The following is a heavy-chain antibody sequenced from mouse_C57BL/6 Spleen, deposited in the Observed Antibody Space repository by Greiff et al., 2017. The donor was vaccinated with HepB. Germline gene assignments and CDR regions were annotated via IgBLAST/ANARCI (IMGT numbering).Heavy chain of an antibody. Sequence: VQLQESGPGLVAPSQSLSITCTVSGFSLTSYAISWVRQPPGKGLEWLGVIWTGGGTNYNSALKSRLSISKDNSKSQVFLKMNSLQTDDTARYYCARSDYDGYYYAMDDWGQGTSVTVSS. V-gene: IGHV2-9-1*01. CDR2: IWTGGGT. CDR3: ARSDYDGYYYAMDD. J-gene: IGHJ4*01. D-gene: IGHD2-4*01. CDR1: GFSLTSYA.